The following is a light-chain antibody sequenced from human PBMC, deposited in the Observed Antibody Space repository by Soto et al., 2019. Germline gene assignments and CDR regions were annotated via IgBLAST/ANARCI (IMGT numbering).Light chain of an antibody. V-gene: IGKV3-15*01. Sequence: EIVMTQSPATLSVSPGERATLSCRASQSVSSNLAWYQQKPGQAPRLLIYGASTRATGIPARFSGSGSGTEFTLTISSLQSEDFAVYCCQQYNNWRCTFGQGTKLEIK. CDR1: QSVSSN. CDR2: GAS. J-gene: IGKJ2*02. CDR3: QQYNNWRCT.